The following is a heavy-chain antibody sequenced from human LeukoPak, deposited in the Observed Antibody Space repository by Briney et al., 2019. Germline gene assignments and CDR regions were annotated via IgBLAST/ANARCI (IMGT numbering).Heavy chain of an antibody. CDR3: ARAAITIFGVVQSEDYYYMDV. CDR1: GYTFTSYG. Sequence: GASVKVSCKASGYTFTSYGISWVRQAPGQGLEWMGIINPSGGSTSYAQKFQGRVTMTRDTSTSTVYMELSSLRSEDTAVYYCARAAITIFGVVQSEDYYYMDVWGKGTTVTVSS. V-gene: IGHV1-46*01. J-gene: IGHJ6*03. D-gene: IGHD3-3*01. CDR2: INPSGGST.